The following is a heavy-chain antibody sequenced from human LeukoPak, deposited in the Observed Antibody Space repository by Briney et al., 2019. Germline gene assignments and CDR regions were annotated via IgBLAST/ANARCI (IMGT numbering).Heavy chain of an antibody. CDR1: GFTFHNAW. CDR3: TTLSNDVHY. V-gene: IGHV3-15*01. D-gene: IGHD4-11*01. CDR2: MKSNPDGGTS. J-gene: IGHJ4*02. Sequence: GGSLRLSCAASGFTFHNAWMTWVRQAPGKGLEWVGRMKSNPDGGTSDYAAPVKGRLTISRDDSKNTLYLHMNSLRAGDTAVYYCTTLSNDVHYWGQGTLVTVS.